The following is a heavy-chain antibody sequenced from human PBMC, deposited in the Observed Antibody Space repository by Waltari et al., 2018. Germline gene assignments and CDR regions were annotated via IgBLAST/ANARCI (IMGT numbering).Heavy chain of an antibody. Sequence: QVQLVESGGGVVQPGRSLRLSCAASGITFSDSAMHWVRQTPDRGLGWGSGIWNDGSYQYYADSVKGRFTISRDNSKNTLYLQMNSLRVEDTGVYYCAKANGSGGFLVDFWGQGTLVTVSS. D-gene: IGHD3-10*01. CDR1: GITFSDSA. CDR3: AKANGSGGFLVDF. V-gene: IGHV3-33*06. J-gene: IGHJ4*02. CDR2: IWNDGSYQ.